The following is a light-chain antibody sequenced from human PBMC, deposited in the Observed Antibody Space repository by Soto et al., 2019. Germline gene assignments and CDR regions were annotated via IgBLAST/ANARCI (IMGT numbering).Light chain of an antibody. J-gene: IGLJ1*01. CDR3: SSYAGNNIFV. Sequence: QSALTQPASVSGSPGQSITISCSGTSSDIGSYNHVAWYQQFPGKSPKVMIYEGTKRPSGVSDRFSGSKSGNTASLTISSLQAEDEANYYCSSYAGNNIFVFGTGTKVTVL. CDR2: EGT. CDR1: SSDIGSYNH. V-gene: IGLV2-23*01.